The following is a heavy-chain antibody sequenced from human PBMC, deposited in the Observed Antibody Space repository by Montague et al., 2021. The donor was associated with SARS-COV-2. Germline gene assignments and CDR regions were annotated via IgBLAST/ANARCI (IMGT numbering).Heavy chain of an antibody. CDR2: ISYSGST. J-gene: IGHJ3*02. CDR1: GGSISSTSYY. Sequence: SETLSLTCTVSGGSISSTSYYWGWIRQPPGKGLEWIGSISYSGSTYYKSSLKSRVTISVDTSKNQFSLRLSSVTAADTAVYYCARHITGSGNGFDIWGQGTTVTVSS. CDR3: ARHITGSGNGFDI. V-gene: IGHV4-39*01.